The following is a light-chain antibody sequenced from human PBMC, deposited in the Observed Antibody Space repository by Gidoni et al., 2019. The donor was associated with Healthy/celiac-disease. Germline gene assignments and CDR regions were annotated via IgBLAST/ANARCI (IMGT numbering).Light chain of an antibody. V-gene: IGLV3-1*01. Sequence: SYELTQPPSVSVSPGQTASITCSGDKLGDKYACWYQQKPGQSPVLVIYPDSTRPSGIPERFSGSNSGNTATLTISGTQAMDEADYYCQAWDSSTVVFGGGTKLTVL. J-gene: IGLJ2*01. CDR3: QAWDSSTVV. CDR1: KLGDKY. CDR2: PDS.